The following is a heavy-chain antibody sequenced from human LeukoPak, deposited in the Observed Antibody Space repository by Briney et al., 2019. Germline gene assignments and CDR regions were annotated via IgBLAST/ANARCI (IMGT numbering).Heavy chain of an antibody. D-gene: IGHD3-10*01. CDR1: GGTFSSYA. J-gene: IGHJ6*02. Sequence: SAKVSCKASGGTFSSYAISWVRQAPGQGLEWMGGIIPIFGTANYAQKFQGRVTITADESTSTAYMELSSLRSEDTAVYYCASIGADTMVRGVITPGDYYYGMDVWGQGTTVTVSS. CDR3: ASIGADTMVRGVITPGDYYYGMDV. CDR2: IIPIFGTA. V-gene: IGHV1-69*01.